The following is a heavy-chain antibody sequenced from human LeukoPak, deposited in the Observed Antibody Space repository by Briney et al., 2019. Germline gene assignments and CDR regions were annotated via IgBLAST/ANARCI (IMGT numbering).Heavy chain of an antibody. V-gene: IGHV4-61*01. D-gene: IGHD2-15*01. CDR3: ARDFCSGGSCYSYFHY. CDR1: GGSVSSGSYY. CDR2: IYYSGST. J-gene: IGHJ4*02. Sequence: PSETLSLTCTVSGGSVSSGSYYWSWVRQPPGKGLEWIGYIYYSGSTNYNPSLKSRVTISVDTSKNQFSLKLSSVTAADTAVYYCARDFCSGGSCYSYFHYWGQGTLVTVSS.